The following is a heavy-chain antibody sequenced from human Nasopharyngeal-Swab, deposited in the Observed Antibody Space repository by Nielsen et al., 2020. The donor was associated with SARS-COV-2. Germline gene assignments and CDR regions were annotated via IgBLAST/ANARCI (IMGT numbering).Heavy chain of an antibody. J-gene: IGHJ4*02. CDR3: AKDPAKDYYDSSGYLDY. Sequence: VRQAPGKGLEWVSGISWNSGSIGYADSVKGRFTISRDNAKNSLYLQMNSLRAEDTASYYCAKDPAKDYYDSSGYLDYWGQGTLVTVSS. CDR2: ISWNSGSI. D-gene: IGHD3-22*01. V-gene: IGHV3-9*01.